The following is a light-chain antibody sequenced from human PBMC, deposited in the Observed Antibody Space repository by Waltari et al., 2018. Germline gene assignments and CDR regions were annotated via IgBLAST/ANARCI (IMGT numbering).Light chain of an antibody. CDR2: EVS. Sequence: QSALTQPASVSGSPGQSITISCSGASSDIGGSKFVSWYQQHPDKAPKRMIYEVSKRPSGVASRFSGTKSDNTASLTISGLQAEDEGDYYCASYTSVSTLVVFGGGTKLTVL. J-gene: IGLJ2*01. CDR3: ASYTSVSTLVV. V-gene: IGLV2-14*01. CDR1: SSDIGGSKF.